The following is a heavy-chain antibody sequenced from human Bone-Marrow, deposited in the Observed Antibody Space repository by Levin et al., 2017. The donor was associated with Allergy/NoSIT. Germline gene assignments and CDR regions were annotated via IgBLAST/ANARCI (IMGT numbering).Heavy chain of an antibody. CDR1: GFTFSSYS. Sequence: GESLKISCAASGFTFSSYSMNWVRQAPGKGLEWVSYISSSSSTIYYADSVKGRFTISRDNAKNSLYLQMNSLRDEDTAVYYCALYGSGSYYVGTDFDYWGQGTLVTVSS. CDR3: ALYGSGSYYVGTDFDY. CDR2: ISSSSSTI. V-gene: IGHV3-48*02. D-gene: IGHD3-10*01. J-gene: IGHJ4*02.